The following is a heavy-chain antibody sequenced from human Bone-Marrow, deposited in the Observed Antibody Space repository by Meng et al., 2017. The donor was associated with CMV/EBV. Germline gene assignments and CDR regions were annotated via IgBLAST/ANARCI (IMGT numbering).Heavy chain of an antibody. D-gene: IGHD1-26*01. J-gene: IGHJ4*02. V-gene: IGHV3-7*01. CDR3: AREGGRFLVGAMGY. CDR2: INQHGSEN. CDR1: GFAFSNYW. Sequence: GESLKISCAASGFAFSNYWMTWIRQAPGKGLEWVGNINQHGSENQYADSVRGRFTISRDNSKNTLYLQMNSLRAEDTAVYYCAREGGRFLVGAMGYWGQGTLLTVSS.